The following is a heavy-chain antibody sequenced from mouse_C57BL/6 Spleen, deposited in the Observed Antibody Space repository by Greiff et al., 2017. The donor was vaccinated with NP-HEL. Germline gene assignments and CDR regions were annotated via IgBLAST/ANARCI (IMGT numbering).Heavy chain of an antibody. Sequence: QVQLQQSGPGLVQPSQSLSITCTVSGFSLTSYGVHWVRQSPGKGLEWLGVIWSGGSTDYNAAFISRLSISKDNSKSQVFFKKNSLQADDTAIYYCAREITTVVFDYWGQGTTLTVSS. V-gene: IGHV2-2*01. CDR2: IWSGGST. CDR3: AREITTVVFDY. CDR1: GFSLTSYG. J-gene: IGHJ2*01. D-gene: IGHD1-1*01.